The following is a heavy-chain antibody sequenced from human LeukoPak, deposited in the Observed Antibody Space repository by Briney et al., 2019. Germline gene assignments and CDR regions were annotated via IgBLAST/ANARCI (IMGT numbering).Heavy chain of an antibody. D-gene: IGHD3-10*01. CDR2: IRSKADSYAT. J-gene: IGHJ4*02. V-gene: IGHV3-73*01. CDR3: TSGRLGGSGSYPSLDY. Sequence: PGGSLRLSCAASGFSFSVYWMHWVRQASGKGLEWVGRIRSKADSYATSYAASVKGRFTISRDDSKNTAYLQMNSLKTEDTAVYYCTSGRLGGSGSYPSLDYWGQGTLVTVSS. CDR1: GFSFSVYW.